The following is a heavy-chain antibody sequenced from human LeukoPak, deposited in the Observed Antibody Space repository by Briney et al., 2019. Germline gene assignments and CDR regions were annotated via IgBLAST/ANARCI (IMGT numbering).Heavy chain of an antibody. Sequence: PSETLSLTRTVSGGSISSYYWSWIRQPPGKGLEWIGYIYYTGSTTYNPSLKSRVTMSVHTSRNELSLRLNSVTAADTAVYYCAREGQEWFHSAFDIWGQGTMVTVSS. V-gene: IGHV4-59*01. CDR1: GGSISSYY. J-gene: IGHJ3*02. CDR3: AREGQEWFHSAFDI. D-gene: IGHD3-3*01. CDR2: IYYTGST.